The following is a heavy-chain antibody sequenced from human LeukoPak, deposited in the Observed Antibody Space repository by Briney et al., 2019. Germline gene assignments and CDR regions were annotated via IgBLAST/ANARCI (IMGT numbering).Heavy chain of an antibody. Sequence: GGSLRLSCAASGFTFNSYAMSWVRQAPGKGMEWVSGLSGGGDTTHYADSVKGRFTISRDNSKNTVYLQMNSLRAEDTAVYYCAKVWGSSWSPFDYWGQGTLLTVSS. CDR2: LSGGGDTT. CDR1: GFTFNSYA. D-gene: IGHD6-13*01. J-gene: IGHJ4*02. V-gene: IGHV3-23*01. CDR3: AKVWGSSWSPFDY.